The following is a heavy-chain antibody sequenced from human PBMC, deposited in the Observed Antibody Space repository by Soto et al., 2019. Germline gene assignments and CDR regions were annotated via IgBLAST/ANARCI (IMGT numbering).Heavy chain of an antibody. CDR1: GFTFSSYG. V-gene: IGHV3-30*18. D-gene: IGHD6-19*01. Sequence: GGSLRLSCAASGFTFSSYGMHWVRQAPGKGLEWVAVISYDGSNKYYADSVKGRFTISRDNSKNTLYLQMNSLRAEDTAVYYCAKEYSSGWYPMPGLKNWFDPWGQGTLVTVSS. CDR2: ISYDGSNK. J-gene: IGHJ5*02. CDR3: AKEYSSGWYPMPGLKNWFDP.